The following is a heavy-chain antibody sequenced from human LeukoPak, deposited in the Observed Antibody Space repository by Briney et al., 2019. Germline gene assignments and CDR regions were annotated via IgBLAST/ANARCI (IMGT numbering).Heavy chain of an antibody. J-gene: IGHJ4*02. Sequence: GGSLRLSCAASGFTFSSYAMHWVRQAPGKGLEWVAVISYDGSNKYYADSVKSRFTISRDNSKNTLYLQMNSLRAEDTAVYYCARDPAYYDYVWGSYRYTAFDYWGQGTLVTVSS. CDR3: ARDPAYYDYVWGSYRYTAFDY. D-gene: IGHD3-16*02. CDR1: GFTFSSYA. CDR2: ISYDGSNK. V-gene: IGHV3-30-3*01.